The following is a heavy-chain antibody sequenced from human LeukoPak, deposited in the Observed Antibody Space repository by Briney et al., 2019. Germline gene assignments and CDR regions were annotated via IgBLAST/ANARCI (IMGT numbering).Heavy chain of an antibody. Sequence: GASVTVSFKPSGYTFITYDITWVRQAREQGLEGMGWISGYDANTQYAQKLQGRVTLTTDTSTSTVYMELRSLRSDDTAVYYCARDFNYSASSGYGASAFDIWGQGTMVTVSS. CDR1: GYTFITYD. V-gene: IGHV1-18*01. D-gene: IGHD3-22*01. J-gene: IGHJ3*02. CDR2: ISGYDANT. CDR3: ARDFNYSASSGYGASAFDI.